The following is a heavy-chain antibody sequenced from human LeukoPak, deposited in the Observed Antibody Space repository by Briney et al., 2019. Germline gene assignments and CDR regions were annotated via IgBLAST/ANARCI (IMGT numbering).Heavy chain of an antibody. D-gene: IGHD6-6*01. CDR2: IYHSGST. CDR3: ARDSSSSSSGYGMDV. Sequence: PSETLSLTCAVSGGSISSSNWWSRVRQPPGKGLEWIGEIYHSGSTNYNPSLKSRVTISVDKSKNQFSLKLSSVTAADTAVYYCARDSSSSSSGYGMDVWGQGTTVTVSS. J-gene: IGHJ6*02. CDR1: GGSISSSNW. V-gene: IGHV4-4*02.